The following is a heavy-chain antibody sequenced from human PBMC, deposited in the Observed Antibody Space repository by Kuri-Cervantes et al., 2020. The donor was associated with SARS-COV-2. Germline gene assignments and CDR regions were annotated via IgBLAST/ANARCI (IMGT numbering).Heavy chain of an antibody. Sequence: GGSLRLSCAASGFTFSSYAMSWVRQAPGKGLEWVSAISGSGGRTYYADSVKGRFTISRDNSKNTLYLQMNSLRAEEAAVYYCAKDPRTTVTTFLFDYWGQGTLVTVSS. D-gene: IGHD4-17*01. J-gene: IGHJ4*02. V-gene: IGHV3-23*01. CDR3: AKDPRTTVTTFLFDY. CDR1: GFTFSSYA. CDR2: ISGSGGRT.